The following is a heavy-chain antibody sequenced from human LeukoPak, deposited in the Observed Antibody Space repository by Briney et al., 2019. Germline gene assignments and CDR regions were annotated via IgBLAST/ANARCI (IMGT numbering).Heavy chain of an antibody. CDR2: IYSGGST. D-gene: IGHD3-10*01. J-gene: IGHJ3*02. CDR1: GFTVSSNY. Sequence: GGSLRLSCAASGFTVSSNYMSWVRQAPGKGLEWVSVIYSGGSTYYADSVKGRFTISRDNSKNTLYLQMNSLRAEDTAVYYCARDSTMVRGVTPKDAFDIWGQGTMVTVSS. V-gene: IGHV3-53*01. CDR3: ARDSTMVRGVTPKDAFDI.